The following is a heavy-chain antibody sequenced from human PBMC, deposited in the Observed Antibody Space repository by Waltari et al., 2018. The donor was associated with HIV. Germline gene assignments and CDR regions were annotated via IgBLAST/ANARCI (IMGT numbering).Heavy chain of an antibody. CDR3: SGKLNNSSAYYSS. CDR2: ISKKSSTI. CDR1: GFNLISFN. J-gene: IGHJ4*02. Sequence: EEQLVESGGGLVQPGGSLRLSCEGSGFNLISFNINWVRQAPGQGLEWISVISKKSSTILYAESVKGRFIVSRDNAKNSVYLQMNNLRVEDTAIYYCSGKLNNSSAYYSSWGPGSMVTVSS. D-gene: IGHD3-22*01. V-gene: IGHV3-48*04.